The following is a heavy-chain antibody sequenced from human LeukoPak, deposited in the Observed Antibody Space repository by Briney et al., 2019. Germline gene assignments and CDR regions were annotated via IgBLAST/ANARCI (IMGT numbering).Heavy chain of an antibody. D-gene: IGHD3-22*01. CDR1: GYSISSGYY. J-gene: IGHJ6*03. CDR3: ARDHRDSSGYYYDGYYYYMDV. Sequence: SETLSLTCTVSGYSISSGYYWGWIRQPPGKGLEWIGSIYHSGSTYYNPSLKSRVTISVDTSKNQFSLKLSSVTAADTAVYYCARDHRDSSGYYYDGYYYYMDVWGKGTTVTVSS. V-gene: IGHV4-38-2*02. CDR2: IYHSGST.